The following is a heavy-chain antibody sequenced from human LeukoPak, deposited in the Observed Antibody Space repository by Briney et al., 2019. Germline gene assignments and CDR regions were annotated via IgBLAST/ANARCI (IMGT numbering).Heavy chain of an antibody. V-gene: IGHV4-39*07. J-gene: IGHJ4*02. CDR3: AQDSSSVFFGY. CDR2: INHSGST. Sequence: SETLSLTCTVSGGSISSGSYYWSWIRQPPGKGLEWIGEINHSGSTNYNPSLKSRVTISVDTSKNQFSLKLSSVTAADTAVYYCAQDSSSVFFGYWGQGTLVTVSS. D-gene: IGHD6-6*01. CDR1: GGSISSGSYY.